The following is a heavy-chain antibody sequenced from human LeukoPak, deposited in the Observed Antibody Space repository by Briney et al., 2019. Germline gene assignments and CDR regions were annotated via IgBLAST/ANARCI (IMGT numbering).Heavy chain of an antibody. D-gene: IGHD7-27*01. J-gene: IGHJ1*01. CDR1: GLTLDDYA. CDR2: ISGDGGST. Sequence: GGSLGLSCAASGLTLDDYAMHWVRQPPGKGLEWVSLISGDGGSTYYADSVKGRFTISRDNSKNSLYLQMNSLRTEDTALYYCASKVALGYWGQGALVTVSS. V-gene: IGHV3-43*02. CDR3: ASKVALGY.